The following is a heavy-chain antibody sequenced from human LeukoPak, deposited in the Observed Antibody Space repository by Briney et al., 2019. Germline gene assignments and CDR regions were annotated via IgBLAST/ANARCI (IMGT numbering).Heavy chain of an antibody. Sequence: PGGSLTLSCVASGFTFSTYRMNWVRQATGKGLEWVSYISSNCSTIYYADSVKGRFTISRDNAKNSLYLQMISLRAEDTALYYCARGVGGPNRPGPFDYWGQGTLVTVSS. CDR1: GFTFSTYR. CDR2: ISSNCSTI. D-gene: IGHD2-8*01. V-gene: IGHV3-48*01. J-gene: IGHJ4*02. CDR3: ARGVGGPNRPGPFDY.